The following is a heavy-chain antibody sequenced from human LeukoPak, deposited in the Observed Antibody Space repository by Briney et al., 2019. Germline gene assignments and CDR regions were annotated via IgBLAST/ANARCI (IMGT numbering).Heavy chain of an antibody. Sequence: ASVKVSCKASGYTFTSYGIRWVRQAPGQGLEWMGWIGACNGNTNYAQKLQGRVTMTTDTSTSTAYMELRSLRSDDTAVYYCARDAGYNYGYLSSHFDYWGQGTLVTVSS. CDR2: IGACNGNT. D-gene: IGHD5-18*01. V-gene: IGHV1-18*01. CDR3: ARDAGYNYGYLSSHFDY. J-gene: IGHJ4*02. CDR1: GYTFTSYG.